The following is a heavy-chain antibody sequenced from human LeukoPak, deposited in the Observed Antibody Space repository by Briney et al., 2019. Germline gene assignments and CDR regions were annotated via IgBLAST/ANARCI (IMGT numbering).Heavy chain of an antibody. Sequence: SETLSLTCTVSGGSISSYYWSWIRQPPGKGLEWIGYIYHSGSTNYNPSLKSRVTMSVDTSKNQFSLELSSVTPADTAVYYCVRDKGGYCSSTSCYAGHWFDPWGQGTLVTVSS. V-gene: IGHV4-59*01. CDR3: VRDKGGYCSSTSCYAGHWFDP. D-gene: IGHD2-2*01. CDR2: IYHSGST. CDR1: GGSISSYY. J-gene: IGHJ5*02.